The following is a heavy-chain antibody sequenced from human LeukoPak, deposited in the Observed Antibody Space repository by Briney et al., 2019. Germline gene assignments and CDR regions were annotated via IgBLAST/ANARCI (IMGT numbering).Heavy chain of an antibody. CDR3: ARALNVLLWFGELLSPFDP. D-gene: IGHD3-10*01. J-gene: IGHJ5*02. V-gene: IGHV1-46*01. Sequence: ASVKVSCKASGYTFTSYYMHWVRQAPGQGLEWMGIINPSGGSTSYAQKFQGRVTMTRDTSTSTVYMELSSLRSEDTAVYYCARALNVLLWFGELLSPFDPWGQGTLVTVSS. CDR1: GYTFTSYY. CDR2: INPSGGST.